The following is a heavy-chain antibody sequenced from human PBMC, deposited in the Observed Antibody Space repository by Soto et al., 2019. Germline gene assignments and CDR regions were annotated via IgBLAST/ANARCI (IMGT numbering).Heavy chain of an antibody. V-gene: IGHV3-13*01. J-gene: IGHJ6*02. CDR2: IGTAGDT. CDR3: AREGGQYYYDSSGYPSKYYYYGMDV. Sequence: GGSLRLSCAASGFTFSSYDMHWVRQATGKGLEWVSAIGTAGDTYYPGSVKGRFNISRENAKNSLYLQMNSLRAEDTAVYYCAREGGQYYYDSSGYPSKYYYYGMDVWGQGTTVTVSS. CDR1: GFTFSSYD. D-gene: IGHD3-22*01.